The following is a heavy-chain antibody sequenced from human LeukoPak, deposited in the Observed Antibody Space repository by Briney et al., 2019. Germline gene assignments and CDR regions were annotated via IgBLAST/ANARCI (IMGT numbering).Heavy chain of an antibody. D-gene: IGHD3-3*01. CDR2: ISYDGSNK. V-gene: IGHV3-30-3*01. Sequence: GGSLRLSCAASGFTSSSYAMHWVRQAPGKGLEWVAVISYDGSNKYYADSVKGRFTISRDNSKNTLYLQMNSLRAEDTAVYYCARDGSDFWSGPAYYFDYWGQGTLVTVSS. J-gene: IGHJ4*02. CDR3: ARDGSDFWSGPAYYFDY. CDR1: GFTSSSYA.